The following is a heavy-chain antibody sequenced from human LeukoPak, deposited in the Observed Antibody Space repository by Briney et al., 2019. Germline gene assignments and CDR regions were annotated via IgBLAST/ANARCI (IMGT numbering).Heavy chain of an antibody. CDR3: AREGYGDYSFDY. J-gene: IGHJ4*02. CDR1: GFTVSSNY. V-gene: IGHV3-66*01. Sequence: PGESLRLSCAASGFTVSSNYMSWVRQAPGKGLEWVSVIYSGGNTYYADSVKGRFTISRDNSKNTLNLQMNSLRAEDTAVYYCAREGYGDYSFDYWGQGTLVTVSS. D-gene: IGHD4-17*01. CDR2: IYSGGNT.